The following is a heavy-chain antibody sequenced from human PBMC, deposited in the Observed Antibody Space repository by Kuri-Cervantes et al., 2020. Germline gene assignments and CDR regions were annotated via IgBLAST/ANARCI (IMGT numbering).Heavy chain of an antibody. D-gene: IGHD4-17*01. CDR2: IKQDGSEK. V-gene: IGHV3-7*01. Sequence: GESLKISCAASGFTFSSYWMSWVRQAPGKGLEWVANIKQDGSEKYYVDSVKGRFTISRDNAKNSLYLQMNSLRAEDTAVYYCAKEEWGYGDYGEDGVDYWGQGTLVTVSS. CDR3: AKEEWGYGDYGEDGVDY. J-gene: IGHJ4*02. CDR1: GFTFSSYW.